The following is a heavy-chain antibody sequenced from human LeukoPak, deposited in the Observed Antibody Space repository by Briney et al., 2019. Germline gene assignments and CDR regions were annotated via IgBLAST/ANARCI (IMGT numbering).Heavy chain of an antibody. D-gene: IGHD4/OR15-4a*01. CDR3: ATDGAAWSRNY. CDR1: GFTFKSFSDYG. Sequence: GGSLRLSCAASGFTFKSFSDYGMTWVRQAPGKGLEWVSTIGRSSISLFYAESVKGRFTISRDDAKNSVSLQMTSLRADDTAVYYCATDGAAWSRNYWGQGTLVTVSS. CDR2: IGRSSISL. V-gene: IGHV3-21*01. J-gene: IGHJ4*02.